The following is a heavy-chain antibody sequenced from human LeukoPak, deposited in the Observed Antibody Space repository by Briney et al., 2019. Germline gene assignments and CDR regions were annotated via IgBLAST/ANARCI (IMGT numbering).Heavy chain of an antibody. Sequence: SETLSLTCTVSGGSISSYYWSWIRQPPGKGLEWIGEINHSGSTNYNPSLKSRVTISVDTSKNQFSLKLSSVTAADTAVYYCARGTPMVRGKYYFDYWGQGTLVTVSS. V-gene: IGHV4-34*01. CDR3: ARGTPMVRGKYYFDY. CDR2: INHSGST. CDR1: GGSISSYY. D-gene: IGHD3-10*01. J-gene: IGHJ4*02.